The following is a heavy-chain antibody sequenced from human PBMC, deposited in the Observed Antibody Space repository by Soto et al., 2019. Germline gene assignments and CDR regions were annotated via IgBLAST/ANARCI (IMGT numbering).Heavy chain of an antibody. Sequence: ASVKVSCKASGYAFTSYDINWVRQATGQGLEWMGWMNPNSGGTNYAQKFQGWVTMTRDTSISTAYMELSRLRSDDTAVYYCARDIVATIPTFDYWGQGTLVTVSS. CDR1: GYAFTSYD. D-gene: IGHD5-12*01. CDR3: ARDIVATIPTFDY. V-gene: IGHV1-2*04. CDR2: MNPNSGGT. J-gene: IGHJ4*02.